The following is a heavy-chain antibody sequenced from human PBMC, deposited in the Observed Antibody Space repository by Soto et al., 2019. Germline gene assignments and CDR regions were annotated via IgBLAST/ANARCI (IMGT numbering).Heavy chain of an antibody. Sequence: VQLVQSGAEVKKPGSSVKLSCKASGGTFNRYTISWVRQAPGQGLEWMGGIIPIFGTANYAQKFQGRVALIADESTSAAYMELRSLRSEDTAVYYCALWGFRDGNNSKYNYSGMDVWGQGTTVTVSS. CDR1: GGTFNRYT. J-gene: IGHJ6*02. D-gene: IGHD1-1*01. CDR3: ALWGFRDGNNSKYNYSGMDV. V-gene: IGHV1-69*01. CDR2: IIPIFGTA.